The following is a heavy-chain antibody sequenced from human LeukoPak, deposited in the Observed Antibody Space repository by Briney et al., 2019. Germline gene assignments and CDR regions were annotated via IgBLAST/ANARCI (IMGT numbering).Heavy chain of an antibody. CDR3: ARGRGYDFWSGYYPFDY. D-gene: IGHD3-3*01. V-gene: IGHV3-33*01. CDR2: IWYDGSNK. Sequence: GGSLRLSCAAYGFTFSSYGMHWIRQAPGKGLEWVAVIWYDGSNKYYADSVKGRFTISRDNSKNTLYLQMNSLRAEDTAVYYCARGRGYDFWSGYYPFDYWGQGTLVTVSS. J-gene: IGHJ4*02. CDR1: GFTFSSYG.